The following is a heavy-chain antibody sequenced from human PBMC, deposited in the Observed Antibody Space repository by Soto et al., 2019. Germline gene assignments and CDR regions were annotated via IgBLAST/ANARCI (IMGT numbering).Heavy chain of an antibody. CDR3: ARGEYYGYFLY. V-gene: IGHV4-61*01. J-gene: IGHJ1*01. CDR1: GGSVSSGNNY. Sequence: SETLSLTCTVSGGSVSSGNNYWFWIRQPPGKGLEWIGYIYHSGSTNYNPSLKSRLTISGDTSKNQVSLKLTSVTAADSAVYYCARGEYYGYFLYGGQGTLVTVSS. D-gene: IGHD3-10*01. CDR2: IYHSGST.